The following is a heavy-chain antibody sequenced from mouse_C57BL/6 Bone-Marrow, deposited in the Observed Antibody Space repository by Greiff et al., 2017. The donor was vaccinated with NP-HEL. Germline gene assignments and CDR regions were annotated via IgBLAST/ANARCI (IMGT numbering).Heavy chain of an antibody. CDR1: GFNIKDDY. D-gene: IGHD4-1*01. V-gene: IGHV14-4*01. CDR3: TTGTGYAMDY. Sequence: VLLKQSGAELVRPGASVKLSCTASGFNIKDDYMHWVKQRPEQGLEWIGWIDPENGDTEYASKFQGKATITADTSSNTAYLQLSSLTSEDTAVYYCTTGTGYAMDYWGQGTSVTVSS. CDR2: IDPENGDT. J-gene: IGHJ4*01.